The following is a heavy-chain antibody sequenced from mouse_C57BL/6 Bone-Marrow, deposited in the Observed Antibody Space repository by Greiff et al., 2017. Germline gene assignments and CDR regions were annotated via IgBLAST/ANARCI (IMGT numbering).Heavy chain of an antibody. CDR2: ISGAGGNT. D-gene: IGHD1-1*02. CDR3: STQVTRVRSTKYFDV. V-gene: IGHV5-9*01. CDR1: GFTFSSYT. J-gene: IGHJ1*03. Sequence: EVQRVESGGGLVKPGGSLKLSCAASGFTFSSYTMSWVRQTPEKRLQWVAAISGAGGNTYYPASVKGRFTISRDNNKNILYLQMSRLRSEDTALYYGSTQVTRVRSTKYFDVWGTGTTVTVSS.